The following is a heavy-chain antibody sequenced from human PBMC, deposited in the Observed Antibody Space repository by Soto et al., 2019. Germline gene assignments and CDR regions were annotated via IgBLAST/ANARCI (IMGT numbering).Heavy chain of an antibody. CDR1: GFTFSRHW. CDR3: AKGVRNMIVVVIPDAFDI. D-gene: IGHD3-22*01. J-gene: IGHJ3*02. CDR2: ISGSGGST. Sequence: VGSLRLSCAASGFTFSRHWMHWVRQAPGKGLVWVSAISGSGGSTYYADSVKGRFTISRDNSKNTLYLQMNSLRAEDTAVYYCAKGVRNMIVVVIPDAFDIWGQGTMVTVS. V-gene: IGHV3-23*01.